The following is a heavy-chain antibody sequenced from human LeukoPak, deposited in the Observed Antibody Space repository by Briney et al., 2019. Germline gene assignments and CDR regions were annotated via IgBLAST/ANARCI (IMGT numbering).Heavy chain of an antibody. CDR1: GGSISNTNW. CDR2: VNLQGST. J-gene: IGHJ4*02. CDR3: AREGGPYRPLDY. V-gene: IGHV4-4*02. Sequence: SGTLSLTCGVSGGSISNTNWWTWVRQPPGKGLEWIGEVNLQGSTNYNPSLKSRVAMSVDKSENHISLKLTSLTAADTAVYYCAREGGPYRPLDYSGQGTLVTVAS.